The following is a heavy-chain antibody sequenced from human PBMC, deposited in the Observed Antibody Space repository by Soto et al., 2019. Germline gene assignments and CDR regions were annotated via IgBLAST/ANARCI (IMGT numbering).Heavy chain of an antibody. Sequence: QVQLQESGPGLVKPSQTLSLTCTVSGGSISSGGYYWSWIRQHPGKGLEWIGYIYYSGSTYYNPSLKSRVTISVDTSKNQFSLKLSSVTAADTAVYYCARRTIAAAESHWFDPWGQGTLVTVSS. V-gene: IGHV4-31*03. CDR1: GGSISSGGYY. CDR2: IYYSGST. J-gene: IGHJ5*02. D-gene: IGHD6-13*01. CDR3: ARRTIAAAESHWFDP.